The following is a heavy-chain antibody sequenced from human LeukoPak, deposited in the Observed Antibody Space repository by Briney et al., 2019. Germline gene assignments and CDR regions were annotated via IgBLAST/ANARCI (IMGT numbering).Heavy chain of an antibody. CDR3: AKDMGACSGGSCYSAQAYGMDV. D-gene: IGHD2-15*01. J-gene: IGHJ6*02. CDR2: ISWNSGSI. Sequence: GGSLRLSCAASGFTFDGYAMHWVRQAPGKGLEWVSGISWNSGSIGYADSVKGRFTISRDNAKNSLYLQMNSLRAEDTALYYCAKDMGACSGGSCYSAQAYGMDVWGQGTTVTVSS. CDR1: GFTFDGYA. V-gene: IGHV3-9*01.